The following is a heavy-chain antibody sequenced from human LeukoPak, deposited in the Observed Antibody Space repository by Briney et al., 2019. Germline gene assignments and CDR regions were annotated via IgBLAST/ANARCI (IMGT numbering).Heavy chain of an antibody. CDR3: ARALSHCLDY. Sequence: PGGSLRLFCVVSGFNFSHYWMNWVRQAPGKGLEWVANIKHDGSEKYYVDPVKGRFSISRDNAKKSLYLQMNSLRAEDTAVYYCARALSHCLDYWGQGTLVTVSS. J-gene: IGHJ4*02. D-gene: IGHD3-16*01. CDR2: IKHDGSEK. CDR1: GFNFSHYW. V-gene: IGHV3-7*01.